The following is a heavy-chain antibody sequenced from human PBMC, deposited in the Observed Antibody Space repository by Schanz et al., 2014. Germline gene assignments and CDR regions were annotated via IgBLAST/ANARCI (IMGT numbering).Heavy chain of an antibody. D-gene: IGHD1-1*01. V-gene: IGHV3-66*01. J-gene: IGHJ3*02. CDR3: ARDRWDWNNAFDI. CDR1: GFTFSSNY. CDR2: IYSGGST. Sequence: EVQLVESGGGLVKPGGSLTLSCAASGFTFSSNYMSWVRQAPGKGLEWVSVIYSGGSTYYADSVKGRFTISRDNSKNTLYLQMNSLRAEDTAVYYCARDRWDWNNAFDIWGQGTMVTVSS.